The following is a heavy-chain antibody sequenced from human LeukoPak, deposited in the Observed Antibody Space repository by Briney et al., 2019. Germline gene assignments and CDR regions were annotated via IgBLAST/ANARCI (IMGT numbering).Heavy chain of an antibody. J-gene: IGHJ4*02. V-gene: IGHV3-30*18. CDR3: AKELAWSGYDYTFFDY. CDR1: GFTFSSYG. D-gene: IGHD5-12*01. CDR2: ISYDGSNK. Sequence: PGGSLRLSCAASGFTFSSYGMHWVRQAPGKGLEWVAVISYDGSNKYYADSVKGRLTISRDNSKNTLYLQMNSLRAEDTAVYYCAKELAWSGYDYTFFDYWGQGTLVTISS.